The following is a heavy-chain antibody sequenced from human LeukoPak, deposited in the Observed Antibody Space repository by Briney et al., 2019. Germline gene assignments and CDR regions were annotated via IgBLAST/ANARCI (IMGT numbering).Heavy chain of an antibody. Sequence: SQTLSLTCTVSGASISSGGYYWSRIRQPAGKGLEWIGRINPSGDTNYNPSLKSRVTFSIEASKNQFSLKLNSVTAADTAMYFCARGYNTGWYFDFWGRGTLVTVSS. CDR3: ARGYNTGWYFDF. J-gene: IGHJ2*01. D-gene: IGHD2-8*02. CDR2: INPSGDT. V-gene: IGHV4-61*02. CDR1: GASISSGGYY.